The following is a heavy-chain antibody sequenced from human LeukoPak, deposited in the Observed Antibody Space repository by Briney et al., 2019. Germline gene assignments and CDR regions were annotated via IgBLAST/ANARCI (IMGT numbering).Heavy chain of an antibody. V-gene: IGHV3-33*06. D-gene: IGHD6-13*01. Sequence: GGSLRLSCAVSGFTFNIFGMHWVRQVPGNGLEWLAVLWADGNTAHYADSVKGRFTISRDSSENTLYLQMNSLRSEDTAVYYCVKESAADATFHFDYWGRGTLVTVSS. CDR1: GFTFNIFG. CDR2: LWADGNTA. J-gene: IGHJ4*02. CDR3: VKESAADATFHFDY.